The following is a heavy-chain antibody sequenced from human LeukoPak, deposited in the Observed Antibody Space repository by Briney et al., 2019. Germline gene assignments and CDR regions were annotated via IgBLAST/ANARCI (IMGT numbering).Heavy chain of an antibody. CDR3: AKENRWE. CDR2: IKKDGSEK. D-gene: IGHD1-14*01. J-gene: IGHJ4*02. Sequence: GGSLRLSCAASGFXFSNYWMSWVRQAPGKGLEWVANIKKDGSEKYYVDSVKGRFTISRDNAKNSLYLQMNSLRAEDTAVYYCAKENRWEWGQGTLVTVSS. CDR1: GFXFSNYW. V-gene: IGHV3-7*05.